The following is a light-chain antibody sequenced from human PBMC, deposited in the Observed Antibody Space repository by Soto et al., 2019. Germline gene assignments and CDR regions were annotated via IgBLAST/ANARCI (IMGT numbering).Light chain of an antibody. J-gene: IGKJ5*01. Sequence: EIVLTQSPGTLSLSPGERATLSCRASQSVSSSYLAWYQQKPGQPPRLLIFGASSRATGIADKFSGSGSGTDFTLTISRLEPADFALYYCQHYGAAPITFGQGTRLEI. CDR3: QHYGAAPIT. V-gene: IGKV3-20*01. CDR1: QSVSSSY. CDR2: GAS.